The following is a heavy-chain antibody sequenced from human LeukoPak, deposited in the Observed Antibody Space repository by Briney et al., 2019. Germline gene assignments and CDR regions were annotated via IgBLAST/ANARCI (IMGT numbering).Heavy chain of an antibody. CDR3: TRDTRQYSYGFDY. Sequence: GGSLRLSCAASGFTFSRCWMSWVRQAPGKGLEWVGFIRSKAYGGTTEYAASVKGRFTISRDDSKSIAYLQMNSLKTEDTAVYYCTRDTRQYSYGFDYWGQGTLVTVSS. CDR1: GFTFSRCW. J-gene: IGHJ4*02. D-gene: IGHD5-18*01. V-gene: IGHV3-49*04. CDR2: IRSKAYGGTT.